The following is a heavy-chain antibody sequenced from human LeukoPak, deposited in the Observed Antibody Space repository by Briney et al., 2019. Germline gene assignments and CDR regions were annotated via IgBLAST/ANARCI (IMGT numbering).Heavy chain of an antibody. CDR2: LNAANGNS. CDR1: GYTLTSFA. Sequence: ASVTVSCTASGYTLTSFAMHWVRQAPGQRLEWMGRLNAANGNSQYSQKFQDRVTITSDSSANTAYMEFSSLRSEDTAVYYCARDRWELPYYFDYWGQGTLVTVSS. CDR3: ARDRWELPYYFDY. D-gene: IGHD1-26*01. J-gene: IGHJ4*02. V-gene: IGHV1-3*01.